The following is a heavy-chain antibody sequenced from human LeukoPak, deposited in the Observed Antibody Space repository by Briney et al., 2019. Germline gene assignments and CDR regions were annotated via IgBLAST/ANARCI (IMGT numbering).Heavy chain of an antibody. CDR2: IYPGDSDT. CDR1: GYTFTNYW. D-gene: IGHD4-17*01. CDR3: ARSYGDHEAFDI. J-gene: IGHJ3*02. Sequence: GATLKISCKGSGYTFTNYWIGWVRQMPGKGLEWMGIIYPGDSDTKYSPSFQGQVTISADKSITTAYLQWNSLKASDTAMYYCARSYGDHEAFDIWGQGTMVTVSS. V-gene: IGHV5-51*01.